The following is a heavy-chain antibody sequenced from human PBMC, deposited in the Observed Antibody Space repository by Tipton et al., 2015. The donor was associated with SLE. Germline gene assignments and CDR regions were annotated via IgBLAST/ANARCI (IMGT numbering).Heavy chain of an antibody. J-gene: IGHJ5*02. V-gene: IGHV3-23*01. CDR2: ITVGGTT. CDR3: ARNGGTFDP. Sequence: SLRLSCAASGFPFSTYDMTWVRQTPEKGLQWVSGITVGGTTYYADSVRGRFTISRDISRSTLFLQMNNLRVEDTAKYYCARNGGTFDPWGRGTLVTVSS. CDR1: GFPFSTYD.